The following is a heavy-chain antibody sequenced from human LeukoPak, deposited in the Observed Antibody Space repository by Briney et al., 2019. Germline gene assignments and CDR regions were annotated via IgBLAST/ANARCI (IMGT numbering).Heavy chain of an antibody. CDR2: ISYDGSNK. CDR1: GFTFSSYA. V-gene: IGHV3-30-3*01. CDR3: ARHEAQDFDY. J-gene: IGHJ4*02. Sequence: QSGGSLRLSCAASGFTFSSYAMHWVRQAPGKGLEWVAVISYDGSNKYYADSVKGRFTISRDNSKNTLYLQMNSLRAEDTAVYYCARHEAQDFDYWGQGTLVTVAS.